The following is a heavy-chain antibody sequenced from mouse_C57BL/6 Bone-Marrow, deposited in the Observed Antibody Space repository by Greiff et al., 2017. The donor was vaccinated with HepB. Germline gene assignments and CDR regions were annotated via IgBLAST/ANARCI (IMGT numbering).Heavy chain of an antibody. D-gene: IGHD1-1*01. J-gene: IGHJ2*01. V-gene: IGHV14-1*01. CDR2: IDPEDGDT. Sequence: EVQLQQSGAELVRPGASVKLSCTASGFNIKDYYMHWVKQSPEQGLEWIGRIDPEDGDTEYAPKFQGKATMTADTSSNTAYLQLSSLTSEDTAVYYCTTWILRYPYYFDYWGQGTTLTVSS. CDR3: TTWILRYPYYFDY. CDR1: GFNIKDYY.